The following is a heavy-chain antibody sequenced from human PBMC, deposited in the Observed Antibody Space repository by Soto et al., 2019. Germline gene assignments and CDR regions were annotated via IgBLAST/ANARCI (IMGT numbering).Heavy chain of an antibody. CDR1: GYTFISYG. Sequence: QVQLVQSGAEVKKPGASVKVSCKASGYTFISYGISWVRQAPGQGLEWMGWITIYNGNTNYAQKRQGRVTMTTDTSTSTAYMELRSLRSDDTAVYYCARVGDTYYYDSSGYQAGACHYWGQGTLVTVSS. D-gene: IGHD3-22*01. CDR2: ITIYNGNT. V-gene: IGHV1-18*01. CDR3: ARVGDTYYYDSSGYQAGACHY. J-gene: IGHJ4*02.